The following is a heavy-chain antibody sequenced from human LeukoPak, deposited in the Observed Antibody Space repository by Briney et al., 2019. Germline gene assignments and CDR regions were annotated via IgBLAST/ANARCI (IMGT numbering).Heavy chain of an antibody. Sequence: GGCLRLSCAASGFTFSDWYMSSVRQAPGNGLEWVSYIRSSGTTITYAASVKGRLTISRDNSKHTLYLQMNSLRAEDTAVYYYATNYYGAGSYYNWPYYYCIDVWGKGTTVTISS. V-gene: IGHV3-11*01. J-gene: IGHJ6*03. CDR2: IRSSGTTI. CDR1: GFTFSDWY. CDR3: ATNYYGAGSYYNWPYYYCIDV. D-gene: IGHD3-10*01.